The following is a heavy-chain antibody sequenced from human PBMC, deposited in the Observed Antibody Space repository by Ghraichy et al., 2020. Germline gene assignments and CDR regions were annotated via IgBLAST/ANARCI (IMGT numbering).Heavy chain of an antibody. CDR1: GYTFTSYG. CDR2: ISAYNGDT. V-gene: IGHV1-18*01. D-gene: IGHD5-12*01. Sequence: ASVKVSCKASGYTFTSYGISWVRQAPGQGLEWMGWISAYNGDTNYAQKLQGRVTMTTDTSTSTAYMELRSLRSDDTAVYYCARDGSNSGDDTIEFDYWGQGTLVTVSS. CDR3: ARDGSNSGDDTIEFDY. J-gene: IGHJ4*02.